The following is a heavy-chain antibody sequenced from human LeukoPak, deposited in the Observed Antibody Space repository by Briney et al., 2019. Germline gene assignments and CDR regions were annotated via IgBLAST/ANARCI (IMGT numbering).Heavy chain of an antibody. CDR1: GYTFTSYG. V-gene: IGHV1-18*01. CDR2: ISAYNGNT. CDR3: AREGVSGSYLEY. J-gene: IGHJ4*02. Sequence: VASVKVSCKASGYTFTSYGISWVRQAPGQGLEWMGWISAYNGNTNYAQKLQDRVTMTRDMSTSTVYMELSSLRSEDTAVYYCAREGVSGSYLEYWGQGTLVTVSS. D-gene: IGHD1-26*01.